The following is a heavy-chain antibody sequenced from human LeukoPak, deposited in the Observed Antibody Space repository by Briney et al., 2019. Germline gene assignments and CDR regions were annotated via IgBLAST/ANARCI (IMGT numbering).Heavy chain of an antibody. Sequence: GASVKVSCKVSGYTLTELSMHWVRQAPGKGLEWMGGFDPEDGETIYAQKFQGRVTMTKDTSTDTAYMELSSLRSEDTAVYYCASAGGIAVAGTYWFDPWGQGTLVTVSS. CDR2: FDPEDGET. J-gene: IGHJ5*02. V-gene: IGHV1-24*01. CDR3: ASAGGIAVAGTYWFDP. CDR1: GYTLTELS. D-gene: IGHD6-19*01.